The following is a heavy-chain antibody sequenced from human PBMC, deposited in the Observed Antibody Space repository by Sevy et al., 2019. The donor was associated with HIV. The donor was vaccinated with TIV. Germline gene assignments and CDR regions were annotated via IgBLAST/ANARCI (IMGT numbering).Heavy chain of an antibody. D-gene: IGHD2-15*01. V-gene: IGHV3-30*18. J-gene: IGHJ6*02. Sequence: GGSLRLSCAASGFAFSDYAMHWVRQAPGKGLEWVAAISYAGDSKYFADSVKGRFTVSKDNSKNTLYLEMNSLRAEDTAVYYGAKAQADGSGGTCYTAHYYYDMDVWGRGATVTVSS. CDR1: GFAFSDYA. CDR2: ISYAGDSK. CDR3: AKAQADGSGGTCYTAHYYYDMDV.